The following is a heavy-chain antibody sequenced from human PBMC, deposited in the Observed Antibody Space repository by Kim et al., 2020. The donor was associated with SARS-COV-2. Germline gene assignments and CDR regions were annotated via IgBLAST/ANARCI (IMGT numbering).Heavy chain of an antibody. J-gene: IGHJ4*02. Sequence: YSPSFQGQVTISADKSISTAYLQWSSLKASDTAMYYCARHGGMTTGHFDYWGQGTLVTVSS. CDR3: ARHGGMTTGHFDY. D-gene: IGHD4-17*01. V-gene: IGHV5-51*01.